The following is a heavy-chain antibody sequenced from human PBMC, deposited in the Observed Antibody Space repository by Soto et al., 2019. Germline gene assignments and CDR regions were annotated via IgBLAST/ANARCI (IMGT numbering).Heavy chain of an antibody. D-gene: IGHD4-17*01. CDR1: GYSFTICC. V-gene: IGHV5-51*01. Sequence: GESLKISGKGSGYSFTICCIGWVLQMPGKGLEWMGIIYPGDSDTRYSPSFQGQVTISADQSINTAYLQWDSLKASDTAIYYCARPANTVADHFDLWGQGTPVTVSS. CDR2: IYPGDSDT. CDR3: ARPANTVADHFDL. J-gene: IGHJ4*02.